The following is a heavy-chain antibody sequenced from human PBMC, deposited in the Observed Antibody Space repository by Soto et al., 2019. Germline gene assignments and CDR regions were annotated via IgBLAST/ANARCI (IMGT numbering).Heavy chain of an antibody. Sequence: GGSLRLSCAASGFTFSSYAMSWVRQAPGKGLEWVSAISGSGGSTYYADSVKGRFTISRDNSKNTLYLQMNSLRAEDTAVYYCAKFAAHGPTPGRFDFDYWGQGTLVTVSS. CDR2: ISGSGGST. J-gene: IGHJ4*02. V-gene: IGHV3-23*01. CDR3: AKFAAHGPTPGRFDFDY. CDR1: GFTFSSYA. D-gene: IGHD3-16*01.